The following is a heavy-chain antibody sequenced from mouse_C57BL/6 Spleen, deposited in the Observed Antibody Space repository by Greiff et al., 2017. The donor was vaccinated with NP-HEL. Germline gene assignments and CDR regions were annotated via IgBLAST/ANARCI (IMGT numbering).Heavy chain of an antibody. CDR3: VRGAYYGSSYEFAY. CDR1: GFTFNTYA. D-gene: IGHD1-1*01. CDR2: IRSKSSNYAT. Sequence: EVQVVESGGGLVQPKGSLKLSCAASGFTFNTYAMHWVRQAPGKGLEWVARIRSKSSNYATYYADSVKDRFTISRDDSQSMLYLQMNNLKTEDTAMYYCVRGAYYGSSYEFAYWGQGTLVTVSA. J-gene: IGHJ3*01. V-gene: IGHV10-3*01.